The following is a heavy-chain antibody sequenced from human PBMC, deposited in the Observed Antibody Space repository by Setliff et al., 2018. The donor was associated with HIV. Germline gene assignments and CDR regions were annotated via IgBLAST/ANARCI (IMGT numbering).Heavy chain of an antibody. Sequence: LSLTCTVSGGSISSGSYYWNWIRQPAGKGLEWIGRIYTSGSTNYNPSLKSRVTISVDTSRNQFSLKLSSVTAADTAVYYCARSYYYDSSGYSSRYWFDPWGQGTLVTVSS. CDR1: GGSISSGSYY. CDR3: ARSYYYDSSGYSSRYWFDP. J-gene: IGHJ5*02. V-gene: IGHV4-61*02. CDR2: IYTSGST. D-gene: IGHD3-22*01.